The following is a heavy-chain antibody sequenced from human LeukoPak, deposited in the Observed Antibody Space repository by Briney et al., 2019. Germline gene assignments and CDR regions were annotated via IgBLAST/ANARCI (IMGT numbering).Heavy chain of an antibody. CDR1: GFTFSSYS. Sequence: PGGSLRLSCAASGFTFSSYSMNWVRQAPGKGLEWVSSISSSSSYKYYADSVKGRFTISRDNAKNSLYLQMNSLRAEDTAVYYCATYMVRGATYYFDYWGQGTLVTVSS. CDR2: ISSSSSYK. V-gene: IGHV3-21*01. D-gene: IGHD3-10*01. J-gene: IGHJ4*02. CDR3: ATYMVRGATYYFDY.